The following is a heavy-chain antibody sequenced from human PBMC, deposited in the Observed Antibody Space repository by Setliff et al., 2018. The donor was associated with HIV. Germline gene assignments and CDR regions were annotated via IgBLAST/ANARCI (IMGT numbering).Heavy chain of an antibody. CDR1: GGSFSGYY. D-gene: IGHD5-12*01. CDR3: AREMATRFDAFDI. J-gene: IGHJ3*02. Sequence: SETLSLTCAVYGGSFSGYYWTWIRQPPGKGLEWIGEINHSGATNYNLSLESRVTISVDTSKNQFSLRLSSVTAADTAVYYCAREMATRFDAFDIWGQGTMVTVS. CDR2: INHSGAT. V-gene: IGHV4-34*01.